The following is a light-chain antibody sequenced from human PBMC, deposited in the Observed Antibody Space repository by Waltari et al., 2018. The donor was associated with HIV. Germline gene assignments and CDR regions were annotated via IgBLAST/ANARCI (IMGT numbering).Light chain of an antibody. CDR3: AAWDDSLNGVV. CDR1: SSNIGSNT. CDR2: SNK. J-gene: IGLJ2*01. Sequence: QSVLTQPPSASATPGQRVTISCSGSSSNIGSNTVNWYQQLPGTAPKLLIYSNKQRPAGVPDRFAGSKSGTSASLAISGLQSEDEADYYCAAWDDSLNGVVFGGGTKLTVL. V-gene: IGLV1-44*01.